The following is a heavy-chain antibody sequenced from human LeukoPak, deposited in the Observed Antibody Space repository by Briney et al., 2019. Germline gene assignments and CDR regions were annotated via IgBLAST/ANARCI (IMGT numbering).Heavy chain of an antibody. CDR1: GFTFSSYA. D-gene: IGHD3-10*01. Sequence: GGSLRLSCAASGFTFSSYAMSRVRQAPGKGLEWVSAIRCSRGSRSYADSVKGRFTISRDNSKNTLYLQMNSLRAEDTAVYYGAKGDYYGSGPFHYWGQGTLVTVSS. J-gene: IGHJ4*02. V-gene: IGHV3-23*01. CDR3: AKGDYYGSGPFHY. CDR2: IRCSRGSR.